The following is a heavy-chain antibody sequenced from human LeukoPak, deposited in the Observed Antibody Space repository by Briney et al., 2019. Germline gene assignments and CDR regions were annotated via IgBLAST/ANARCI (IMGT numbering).Heavy chain of an antibody. CDR2: IYTSGST. J-gene: IGHJ5*02. CDR3: ARTYYDFWSGRNWFDP. D-gene: IGHD3-3*01. CDR1: GGSISSGSYY. V-gene: IGHV4-61*02. Sequence: PSETLSLTCTVSGGSISSGSYYWSWIRQPAGKGLEWIGRIYTSGSTNYNPSLKSRVTISVDTSKNQFSLKLSSVTAADTAVYYCARTYYDFWSGRNWFDPWGQGTLVTVSS.